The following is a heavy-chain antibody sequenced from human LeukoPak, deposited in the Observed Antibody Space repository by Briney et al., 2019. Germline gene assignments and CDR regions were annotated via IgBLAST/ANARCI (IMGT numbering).Heavy chain of an antibody. CDR2: ISGSGGST. CDR3: ARDQSIGLGYDILTGLFDY. J-gene: IGHJ4*02. D-gene: IGHD3-9*01. Sequence: GGSLRLSCAASGFTFSSHAMSWVRQAPGKGLEWVSAISGSGGSTYYADSVKGRFTISRDNSKNTLYLQMNSLRAEDTAVYYCARDQSIGLGYDILTGLFDYWGQGTLVTVSS. V-gene: IGHV3-23*01. CDR1: GFTFSSHA.